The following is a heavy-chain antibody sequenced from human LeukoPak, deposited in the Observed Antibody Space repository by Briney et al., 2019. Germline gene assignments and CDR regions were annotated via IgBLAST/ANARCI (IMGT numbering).Heavy chain of an antibody. D-gene: IGHD4/OR15-4a*01. CDR2: ISTSSDST. CDR1: GFTFSNYA. J-gene: IGHJ4*02. CDR3: ASGLYGGVFDN. Sequence: PGGSLRLSCVMSGFTFSNYAMNWVRQAPGKGLEWVSDISTSSDSTYHIGSVRGRFTISRDNSKNTLYLQMNSLRVDDTAVYYCASGLYGGVFDNWGQGTLVTVSS. V-gene: IGHV3-23*01.